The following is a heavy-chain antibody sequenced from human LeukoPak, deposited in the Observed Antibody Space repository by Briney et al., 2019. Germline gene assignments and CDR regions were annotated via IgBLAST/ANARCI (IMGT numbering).Heavy chain of an antibody. V-gene: IGHV3-20*04. CDR1: GFTFDDYG. CDR2: INWNGGRT. Sequence: GGSLRLSCAASGFTFDDYGLSWVRHAPGKGLEWVSGINWNGGRTGYADSVKGRFTISRDNAKNSLYLQMNSLRAEDTALYYCARAGYSSGYDWFDPWGQGTLVTVSS. D-gene: IGHD6-19*01. J-gene: IGHJ5*02. CDR3: ARAGYSSGYDWFDP.